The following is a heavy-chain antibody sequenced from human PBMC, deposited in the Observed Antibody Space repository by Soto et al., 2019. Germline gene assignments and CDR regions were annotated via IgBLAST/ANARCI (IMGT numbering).Heavy chain of an antibody. D-gene: IGHD1-26*01. J-gene: IGHJ4*02. CDR2: IYYSGST. Sequence: QVQLQESGPGLVKPSETLSFTCTVSGGSISSYYWSWIRQPPGKGLEWIGYIYYSGSTNYNPSLKSRVTISVDTSKNQFSLKLSSVTAADTAVYYCARVWGSGSFIHFDYWGQGTLVTVSS. CDR3: ARVWGSGSFIHFDY. CDR1: GGSISSYY. V-gene: IGHV4-59*01.